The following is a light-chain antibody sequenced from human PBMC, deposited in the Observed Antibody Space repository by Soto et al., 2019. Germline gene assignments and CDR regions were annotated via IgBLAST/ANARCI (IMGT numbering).Light chain of an antibody. CDR1: SSDVGDYNY. Sequence: QSALTQPPSASGSPGQSVTISCTGTSSDVGDYNYVSWYQQHPGKAPKLMIYEVNKRPSGVPDRFSGFKSGNTASLTVSGLQAEDDADYYCSSYAGGNNWVFGGGTKLTVL. CDR2: EVN. J-gene: IGLJ3*02. V-gene: IGLV2-8*01. CDR3: SSYAGGNNWV.